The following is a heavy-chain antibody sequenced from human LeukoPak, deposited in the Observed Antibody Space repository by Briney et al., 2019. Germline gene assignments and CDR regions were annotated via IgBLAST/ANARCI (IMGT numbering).Heavy chain of an antibody. D-gene: IGHD3-10*01. CDR1: GGSISSYY. CDR3: ARGRYYGSGSYPDLYYMDV. Sequence: SETLSLTCTVSGGSISSYYWSWIRQPPGKGLEWIGYIYYSGSTNYNPSLKSRVTISVDTSKNQFSLKLSSVTAADTAVYYCARGRYYGSGSYPDLYYMDVWGKGTTVTISS. V-gene: IGHV4-59*01. CDR2: IYYSGST. J-gene: IGHJ6*03.